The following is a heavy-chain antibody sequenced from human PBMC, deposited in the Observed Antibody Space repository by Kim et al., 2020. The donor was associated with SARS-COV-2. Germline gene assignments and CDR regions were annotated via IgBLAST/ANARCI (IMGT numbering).Heavy chain of an antibody. D-gene: IGHD6-13*01. CDR3: ARGRGIAAAGHDY. J-gene: IGHJ4*02. Sequence: SETLSLTCTVSGGSISSGGYYWSWIRQHPGKGLEWIGYIYYSGSTYYNPSLKSRVTISVDTSKNQFSLKLSSVTAADTAVYYCARGRGIAAAGHDYWGQGTLVTVSS. CDR2: IYYSGST. CDR1: GGSISSGGYY. V-gene: IGHV4-31*03.